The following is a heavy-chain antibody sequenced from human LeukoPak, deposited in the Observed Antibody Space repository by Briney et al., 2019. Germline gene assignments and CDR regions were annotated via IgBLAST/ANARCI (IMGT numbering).Heavy chain of an antibody. V-gene: IGHV4-34*01. CDR2: INHSGST. Sequence: SETLSLTCAVYGGSFSGYYWSWIRQPPGKGLEWIGEINHSGSTNYNPSLKSRVTISVDTSKNQFSLKLSSVTAADTAVYYCARGRKIAARPFDYWGQGTLVTPSS. J-gene: IGHJ4*02. CDR3: ARGRKIAARPFDY. D-gene: IGHD6-6*01. CDR1: GGSFSGYY.